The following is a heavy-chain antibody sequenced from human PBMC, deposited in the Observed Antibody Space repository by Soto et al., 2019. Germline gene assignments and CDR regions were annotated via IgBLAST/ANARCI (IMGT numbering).Heavy chain of an antibody. CDR1: GYTFTSYG. J-gene: IGHJ4*02. D-gene: IGHD3-10*01. V-gene: IGHV1-18*01. CDR3: ARDNRKNGITMLRVPSPY. Sequence: ASVKVSCKASGYTFTSYGISWVRQAPGQGLEWMGWISAYNGNTNYAQKLQGRVTMTTDTSTSTAYMELRSLRSDDTAVYYCARDNRKNGITMLRVPSPYWGQGTLVTVSS. CDR2: ISAYNGNT.